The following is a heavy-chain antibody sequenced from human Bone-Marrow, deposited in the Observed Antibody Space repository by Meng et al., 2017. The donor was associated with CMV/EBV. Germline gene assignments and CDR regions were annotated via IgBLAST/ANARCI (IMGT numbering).Heavy chain of an antibody. J-gene: IGHJ2*01. CDR1: GITVSNNF. Sequence: LSCSASGITVSNNFLRWLRQAPGKWLELVSVIYTCGSTDYADSVNGRFTISRDNTQITLYLQMNSLRAEDTAVYYCATVISPYWYFDLWGRGTLVTVSS. CDR3: ATVISPYWYFDL. V-gene: IGHV3-66*03. CDR2: IYTCGST.